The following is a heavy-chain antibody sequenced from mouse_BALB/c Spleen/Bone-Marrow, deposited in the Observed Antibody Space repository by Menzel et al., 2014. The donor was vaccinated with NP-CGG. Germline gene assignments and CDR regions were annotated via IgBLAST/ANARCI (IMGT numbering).Heavy chain of an antibody. D-gene: IGHD1-1*01. V-gene: IGHV8-12*01. CDR1: GFSLSTSGMG. CDR3: ARRGRADGSSWFAY. Sequence: LQQSGPGILQPSQTLSLTCSFSGFSLSTSGMGVSWIRQPSGKGLEWLAHIYWDDDKRYNPSLKSRLTISKDTSSNQVFLKITSVDTADTATYYCARRGRADGSSWFAYWGQGTLVTVSA. J-gene: IGHJ3*01. CDR2: IYWDDDK.